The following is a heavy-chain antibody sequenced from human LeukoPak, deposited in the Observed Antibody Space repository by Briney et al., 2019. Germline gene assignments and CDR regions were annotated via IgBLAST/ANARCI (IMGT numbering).Heavy chain of an antibody. D-gene: IGHD1-26*01. Sequence: ESGGSLRLSCAASGFTFSSYGMHWVRQAPGKGLEWVAVIPYDGSNKYYADSVKGRFTISRDTSKNTLYLQMNSLRAEDTAVYYCAREEVVGATGGFDPWGQGTLVTVSS. V-gene: IGHV3-30*03. CDR2: IPYDGSNK. CDR3: AREEVVGATGGFDP. J-gene: IGHJ5*02. CDR1: GFTFSSYG.